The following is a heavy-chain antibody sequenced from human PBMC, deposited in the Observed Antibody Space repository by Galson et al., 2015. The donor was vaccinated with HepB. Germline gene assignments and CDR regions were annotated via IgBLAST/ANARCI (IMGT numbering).Heavy chain of an antibody. CDR1: GFTFRNYA. CDR2: IRYDGSDK. D-gene: IGHD3-10*01. CDR3: AKGDDSGSNFPFCDY. V-gene: IGHV3-30*02. J-gene: IGHJ4*02. Sequence: SLRLSCAASGFTFRNYAMNWVRQAPGKGLEWVAFIRYDGSDKYYADSVKGRFTISRDNSKNTLFLQMNSLRAEDTAVYYCAKGDDSGSNFPFCDYWGQGTLVTVSS.